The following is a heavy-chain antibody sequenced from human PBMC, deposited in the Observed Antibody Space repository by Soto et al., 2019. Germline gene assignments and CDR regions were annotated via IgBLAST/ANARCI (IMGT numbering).Heavy chain of an antibody. Sequence: PGESLKISCKGSGFSFTSYWIGWVRQMPGKGLECMGIIYPRDSDTRYNPSLQGQVTISVDESIDTAYLQWISLKTSDTAMYYCARTGVADVFEIWGQGTMVTVPS. J-gene: IGHJ3*02. CDR3: ARTGVADVFEI. D-gene: IGHD3-3*01. V-gene: IGHV5-51*01. CDR1: GFSFTSYW. CDR2: IYPRDSDT.